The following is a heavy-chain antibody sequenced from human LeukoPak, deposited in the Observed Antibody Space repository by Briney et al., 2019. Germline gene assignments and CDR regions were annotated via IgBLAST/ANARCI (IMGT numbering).Heavy chain of an antibody. V-gene: IGHV1-18*01. CDR3: ASRIAVAGRRAFDI. D-gene: IGHD6-19*01. CDR2: ISAYNGNT. Sequence: GASVKVSCEASGYTFTSYGISWVRQAPGQGLEWMGWISAYNGNTNYAQKLQGRVTMTTDTSTSTAYMELRSLRSDDTAVYYCASRIAVAGRRAFDIWGQGTMVTVSS. J-gene: IGHJ3*02. CDR1: GYTFTSYG.